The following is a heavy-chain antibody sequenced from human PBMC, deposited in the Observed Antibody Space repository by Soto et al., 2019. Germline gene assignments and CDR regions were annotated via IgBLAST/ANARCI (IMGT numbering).Heavy chain of an antibody. J-gene: IGHJ4*02. CDR2: VTTNNGDT. V-gene: IGHV1-8*01. CDR3: AKVSRKGSAIDFDY. Sequence: QVQLVQSGAELKKPGASVKVSCKASGYTFSNYDMNWVRQATGQGPEWIGWVTTNNGDTGYAQKFQGRVTLPTDISTTTAYMELTSLRSEDTAIYYCAKVSRKGSAIDFDYWGQGTLITVSS. D-gene: IGHD3-10*01. CDR1: GYTFSNYD.